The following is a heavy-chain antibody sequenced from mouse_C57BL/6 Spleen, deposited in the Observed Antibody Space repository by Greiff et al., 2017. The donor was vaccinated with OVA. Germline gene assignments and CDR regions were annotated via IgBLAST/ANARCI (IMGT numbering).Heavy chain of an antibody. V-gene: IGHV3-6*01. CDR1: GYSITSGYY. CDR3: ARNYDYDRGYFDY. Sequence: ESGPGLVKPSQSLSLTCSVTGYSITSGYYWNWIRQFPGNKLEWMGYISYDGSNNYNPSLKNRISINRDTSKNQFFLKLNSVTTEDTATYYCARNYDYDRGYFDYWGQGTTLTVSS. CDR2: ISYDGSN. D-gene: IGHD2-4*01. J-gene: IGHJ2*01.